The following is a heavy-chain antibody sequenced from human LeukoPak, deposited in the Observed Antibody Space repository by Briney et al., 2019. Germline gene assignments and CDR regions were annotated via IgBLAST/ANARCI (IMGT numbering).Heavy chain of an antibody. CDR1: GGSISSYY. CDR2: IYRTGST. J-gene: IGHJ5*02. CDR3: ARDITPSSWFSNWFDP. D-gene: IGHD6-13*01. V-gene: IGHV4-59*01. Sequence: SSETLSLTCTVSGGSISSYYWSWIRQPPGKGLEWIGYIYRTGSTNYNPSLKSRVTITPDTSKNQFSLRLTSVTAADTAMYYCARDITPSSWFSNWFDPWGQGILVTVSS.